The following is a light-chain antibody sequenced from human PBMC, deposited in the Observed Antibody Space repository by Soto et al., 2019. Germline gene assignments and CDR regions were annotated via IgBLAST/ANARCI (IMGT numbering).Light chain of an antibody. CDR3: GTWDSSLSVGV. CDR2: DNN. Sequence: QSVLTQPPSVSAAPGQKVTISCSGSSSNIGNNYVSWYQQLPGTAPKLRIYDNNKRPSGIPDRFSGSKSGTSATLGITGLQTGDEADYYCGTWDSSLSVGVFGGGTKVTVL. CDR1: SSNIGNNY. J-gene: IGLJ3*02. V-gene: IGLV1-51*01.